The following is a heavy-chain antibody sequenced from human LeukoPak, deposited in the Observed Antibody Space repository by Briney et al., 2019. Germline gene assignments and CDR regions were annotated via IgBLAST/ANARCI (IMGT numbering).Heavy chain of an antibody. CDR2: ISAYNGNT. D-gene: IGHD5-12*01. Sequence: GASVKVSCKASGYTFNSYGISWVRQAPGQGLEWMGWISAYNGNTNYAQKLQGRVTMTTDTSTSTAYMELRSLRSDDTAVYYCARGSMVATKDPYYYYGMDVWGQGTTVTVSS. CDR1: GYTFNSYG. CDR3: ARGSMVATKDPYYYYGMDV. V-gene: IGHV1-18*01. J-gene: IGHJ6*02.